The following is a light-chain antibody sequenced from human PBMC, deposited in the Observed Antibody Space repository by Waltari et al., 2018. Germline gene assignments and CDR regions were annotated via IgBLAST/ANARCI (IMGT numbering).Light chain of an antibody. Sequence: QSALTEPAGGSGSPGQWVTSVCAGTSNDVGGYNSVAWYQEHPGQAPRVIIYDVSDRPSGVSDRFSRSKSGNTASLTISGLQAEDEADYYCSSQSSNDVVLFGGGTKLTVL. CDR3: SSQSSNDVVL. J-gene: IGLJ2*01. CDR2: DVS. CDR1: SNDVGGYNS. V-gene: IGLV2-14*01.